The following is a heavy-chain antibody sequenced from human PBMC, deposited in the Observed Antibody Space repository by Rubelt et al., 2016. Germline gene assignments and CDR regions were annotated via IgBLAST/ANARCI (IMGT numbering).Heavy chain of an antibody. J-gene: IGHJ4*02. Sequence: QVQLQQWGAGLLKPSETLSLTCAVYGGSFSGYYLSWIRQPPGKGLEWFGEINHSGSTNYNPSLTSHVTISLDTPKNQISLKLSSVTDADTGAYYCARGRRTGTQSSGWNDYWGQGTLVTVSS. D-gene: IGHD6-19*01. V-gene: IGHV4-34*01. CDR3: ARGRRTGTQSSGWNDY. CDR2: INHSGST. CDR1: GGSFSGYY.